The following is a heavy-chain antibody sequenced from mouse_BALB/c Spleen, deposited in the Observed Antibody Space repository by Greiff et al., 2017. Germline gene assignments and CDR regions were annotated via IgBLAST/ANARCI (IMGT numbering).Heavy chain of an antibody. CDR1: GFTFSDYY. J-gene: IGHJ4*01. V-gene: IGHV5-4*02. CDR3: ARGYDYYGSSFYYAMDY. Sequence: EVQRVESGGGLVKPGGSLKLSCAASGFTFSDYYMYWVRQTPEKRLEWVATISDGGSYTYYPDSVKGRFTISRDNAKNNLYLQMSSLKSEDTAMYYCARGYDYYGSSFYYAMDYWGQGTSVTVSS. CDR2: ISDGGSYT. D-gene: IGHD1-1*01.